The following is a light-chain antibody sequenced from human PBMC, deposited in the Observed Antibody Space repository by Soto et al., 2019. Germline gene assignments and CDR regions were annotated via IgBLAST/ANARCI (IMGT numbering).Light chain of an antibody. Sequence: ELLLTQSHATLSFSPGERATPSCRASQSVSGYLAWYQQKPGQAPRLLIYDASNRATGIPARFSGSGSGTDFTLTISSLEPEDFAVYYCQQRSNWPPTFGGGTKVDIK. CDR2: DAS. CDR1: QSVSGY. J-gene: IGKJ4*01. V-gene: IGKV3-11*01. CDR3: QQRSNWPPT.